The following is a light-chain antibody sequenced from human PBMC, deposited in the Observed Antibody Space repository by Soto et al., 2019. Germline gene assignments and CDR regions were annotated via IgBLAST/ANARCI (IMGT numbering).Light chain of an antibody. J-gene: IGKJ2*02. CDR3: QQYGSSPPCT. CDR1: QSVSSSY. Sequence: EIVLTQSPGTLSLSPGERATLSCRASQSVSSSYLAWYQQKPGQAPRLLIYGASSRATGIPDMFSSGGSGTDFTLTISRLEPDDFAVYYCQQYGSSPPCTFGQGTKLEIK. CDR2: GAS. V-gene: IGKV3-20*01.